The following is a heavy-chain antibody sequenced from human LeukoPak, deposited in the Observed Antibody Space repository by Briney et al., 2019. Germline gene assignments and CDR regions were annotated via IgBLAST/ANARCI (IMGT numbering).Heavy chain of an antibody. CDR1: GYTFTSYY. D-gene: IGHD3-22*01. V-gene: IGHV1-46*01. Sequence: ASVKVSCKASGYTFTSYYMHWVRQAPGQGLEWMGIINPSGGSTSYAQKFQGRVTMTRDTSTSTVYMELSSLRFEDTAVYYCARVNYYDSSGYYSYFDYWGQGTLVTVSS. CDR2: INPSGGST. CDR3: ARVNYYDSSGYYSYFDY. J-gene: IGHJ4*02.